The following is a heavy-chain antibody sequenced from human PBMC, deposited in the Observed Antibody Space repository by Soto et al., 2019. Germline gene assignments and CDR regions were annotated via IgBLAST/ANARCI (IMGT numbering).Heavy chain of an antibody. CDR1: GYTLTELS. V-gene: IGHV1-24*01. CDR3: ARDDDFWSGSGYYYYMDV. J-gene: IGHJ6*03. Sequence: ASVKVSCKVSGYTLTELSMHWVRQAPGKGLEWMGGFDPEDGETIYAQKFQGRVTMTEDTSTDTAYMELSSLRSEDTAVYYCARDDDFWSGSGYYYYMDVWGKGTTVTLSS. D-gene: IGHD3-3*01. CDR2: FDPEDGET.